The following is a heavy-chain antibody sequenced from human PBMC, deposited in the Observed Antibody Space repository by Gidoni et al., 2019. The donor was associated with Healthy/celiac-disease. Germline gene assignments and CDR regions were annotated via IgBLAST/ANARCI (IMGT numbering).Heavy chain of an antibody. CDR1: GFPFGSYA. J-gene: IGHJ2*01. V-gene: IGHV3-49*03. CDR3: TRDEDNEVPQRYFDL. D-gene: IGHD2-2*01. Sequence: EVQLVESGGGLVQPGRSLRLSCTAAGFPFGSYAMSWFRQAPGTGVGWVGFSRSKAYGGTTEYAASVKGRFTISRDDSKSIAYLQMNSLKTEDTAVYYCTRDEDNEVPQRYFDLWGRGTLVTVSS. CDR2: SRSKAYGGTT.